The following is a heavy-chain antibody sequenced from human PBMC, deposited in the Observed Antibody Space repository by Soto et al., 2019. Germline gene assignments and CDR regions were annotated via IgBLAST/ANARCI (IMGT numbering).Heavy chain of an antibody. CDR1: GSGFINSG. Sequence: SVKVSCKASGSGFINSGIQWVRQAHGQRLEWIGWIVVASGQTNYAQNFRGRVAITRDTSTATAYIELTGLTSEDTAVYFCSADRPDIGVGWWVWGQGTTVTVSS. V-gene: IGHV1-58*02. J-gene: IGHJ6*02. D-gene: IGHD2-15*01. CDR3: SADRPDIGVGWWV. CDR2: IVVASGQT.